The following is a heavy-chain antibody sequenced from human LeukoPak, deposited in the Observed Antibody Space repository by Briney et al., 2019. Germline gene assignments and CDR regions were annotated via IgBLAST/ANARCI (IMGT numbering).Heavy chain of an antibody. V-gene: IGHV3-21*06. CDR1: GLTFSTSG. CDR2: IGPTGSDR. CDR3: ATETNGRHYDY. J-gene: IGHJ4*02. D-gene: IGHD1-14*01. Sequence: GGALRLSCTASGLTFSTSGFNWVRQAPGKRLEWVASIGPTGSDRYHADSIKGRFTISRDNANNFLYLQMNSLRAEDTAVYYCATETNGRHYDYWGQGTLLTVSS.